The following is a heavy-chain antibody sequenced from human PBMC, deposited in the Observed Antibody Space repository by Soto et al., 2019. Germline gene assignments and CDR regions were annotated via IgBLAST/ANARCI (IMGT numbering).Heavy chain of an antibody. V-gene: IGHV1-69*13. CDR2: IIPIFGTA. D-gene: IGHD6-6*01. Sequence: ASVKVSCKASGGTFSSYAISWVRQAPGQGLEWMGGIIPIFGTANYAQKFQGRVTITADESTSTAYMELSSLRSEDTAVYYCARGEGSSSDDAFDIWGQGTMVTVS. CDR3: ARGEGSSSDDAFDI. J-gene: IGHJ3*02. CDR1: GGTFSSYA.